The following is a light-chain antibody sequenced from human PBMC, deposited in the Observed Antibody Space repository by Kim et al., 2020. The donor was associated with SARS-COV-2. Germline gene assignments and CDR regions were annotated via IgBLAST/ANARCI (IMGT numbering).Light chain of an antibody. CDR3: CSYAGSSTYV. CDR1: SSDVGSYNV. Sequence: QSALTQPASVSGSPGQSITISCTGTSSDVGSYNVVSWYQQHPGKAPKLMIYEVSKRHSGVSNRFSGSKSGNTASLTISGLQAEDEADYYCCSYAGSSTYVFGTGTKVTVL. J-gene: IGLJ1*01. V-gene: IGLV2-23*02. CDR2: EVS.